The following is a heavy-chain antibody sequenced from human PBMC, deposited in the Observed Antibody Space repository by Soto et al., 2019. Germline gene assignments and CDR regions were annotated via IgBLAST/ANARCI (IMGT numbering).Heavy chain of an antibody. CDR1: GGTFNNYT. CDR2: IIPIFGTA. V-gene: IGHV1-69*13. Sequence: GASVKVSCKASGGTFNNYTFSWVRQAPGQGLEWMGGIIPIFGTANYAQNLQGRLTITADESTSTAYMELSSLRSEDTAMYYCASATCQDYDNSGYYYPDWYFDLWGPGTLVTVSS. CDR3: ASATCQDYDNSGYYYPDWYFDL. D-gene: IGHD3-22*01. J-gene: IGHJ2*01.